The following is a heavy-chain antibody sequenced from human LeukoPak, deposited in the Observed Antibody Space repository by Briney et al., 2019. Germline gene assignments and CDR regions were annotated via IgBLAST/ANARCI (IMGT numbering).Heavy chain of an antibody. J-gene: IGHJ4*02. D-gene: IGHD3-22*01. CDR3: TTYLFDSSGYVLSDY. V-gene: IGHV3-15*01. Sequence: GGSLRLSCAASGFTFSSYGMHWVRQAPGKGLEWVGRIKSKANGGTIDYAAPVRDRFTISRDDSKNTLYLQMNSLKTEDTAVYYCTTYLFDSSGYVLSDYWGQGTLVTVSS. CDR1: GFTFSSYG. CDR2: IKSKANGGTI.